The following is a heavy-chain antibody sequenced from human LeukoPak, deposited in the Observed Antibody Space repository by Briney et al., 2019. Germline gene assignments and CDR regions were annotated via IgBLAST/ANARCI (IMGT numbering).Heavy chain of an antibody. D-gene: IGHD6-13*01. CDR3: ASGYSSSSGYGMDV. J-gene: IGHJ6*04. V-gene: IGHV1-69*06. CDR1: GGTFSSYA. CDR2: IIPIFGTA. Sequence: PGASVKVSCKASGGTFSSYAISWVRQAPGQGLEWMGGIIPIFGTANYAQKFQGRVTITADKSTSTAYMELSSLRSEDTAVYYCASGYSSSSGYGMDVWGKGTTVTVSS.